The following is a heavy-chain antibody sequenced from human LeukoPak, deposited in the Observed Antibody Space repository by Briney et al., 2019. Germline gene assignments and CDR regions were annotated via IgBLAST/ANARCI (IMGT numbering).Heavy chain of an antibody. Sequence: SETLSLTCAVYGGSFSGYYWSWIRRPPGKGLEWIGEINHSGSTNYNPSLKSRVTISVDTSKNQFSLKLSSVTAADTAVYYCARGIVVVPAAIVDYYYYYMDVWGKGTTVTVSS. V-gene: IGHV4-34*01. CDR1: GGSFSGYY. CDR2: INHSGST. D-gene: IGHD2-2*02. CDR3: ARGIVVVPAAIVDYYYYYMDV. J-gene: IGHJ6*03.